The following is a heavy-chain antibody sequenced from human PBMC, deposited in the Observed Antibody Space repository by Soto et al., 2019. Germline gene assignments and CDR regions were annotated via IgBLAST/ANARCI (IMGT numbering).Heavy chain of an antibody. Sequence: SVKVSCTASGGAFSSYAISWVRQAPGQGLEWMGGIIPIFGTANYAQKFQGRVTITADESTSTAYMELSSLRSEDTAVYYCARGRHDEWLFPIYDYYYGMDVWGQGTTVTVSS. CDR2: IIPIFGTA. CDR1: GGAFSSYA. D-gene: IGHD3-3*01. V-gene: IGHV1-69*13. CDR3: ARGRHDEWLFPIYDYYYGMDV. J-gene: IGHJ6*02.